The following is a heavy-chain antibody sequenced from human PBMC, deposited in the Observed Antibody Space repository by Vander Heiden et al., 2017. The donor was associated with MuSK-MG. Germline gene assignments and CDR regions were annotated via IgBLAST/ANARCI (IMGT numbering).Heavy chain of an antibody. CDR2: IKSKTDGGKT. D-gene: IGHD3-3*01. V-gene: IGHV3-15*01. CDR3: TTWTMFGVVLINY. J-gene: IGHJ4*02. CDR1: GFTFSNAW. Sequence: EVQLVESGGGLVKPGGSLRLSCAASGFTFSNAWMSWVRQAPGKGLEWVGRIKSKTDGGKTDDAAPGKGRFTISRDDSKNTVYLQMNSMKSEDTAVYYCTTWTMFGVVLINYWGQGKLVTVSS.